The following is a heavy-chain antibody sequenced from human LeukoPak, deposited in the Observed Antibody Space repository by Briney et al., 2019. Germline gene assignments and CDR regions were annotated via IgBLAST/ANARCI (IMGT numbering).Heavy chain of an antibody. Sequence: GESLKISCAASGFTFSSYAMSWVRQAPGKGLEWVSAISGSGGSTYYADSVKGRFTISRDNSKNTLYLQMNSLRAEDTAVYYCAKVRPYCSSTSCYAISRLYYFDYWGQGTLVTVSS. J-gene: IGHJ4*02. CDR2: ISGSGGST. CDR1: GFTFSSYA. CDR3: AKVRPYCSSTSCYAISRLYYFDY. V-gene: IGHV3-23*01. D-gene: IGHD2-2*01.